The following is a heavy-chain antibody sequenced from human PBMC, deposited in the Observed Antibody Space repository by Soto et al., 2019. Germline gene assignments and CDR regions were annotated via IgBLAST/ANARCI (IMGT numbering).Heavy chain of an antibody. D-gene: IGHD6-6*01. Sequence: QVQLVQSGSEGKEPGASMKISCQASGYTFTRYYITWVRQATGQGLEWMGWMNPQTVNTAYAETFQGRVTMTRSTSINTAYMELSALRSRHTAVHYCARLSEESSSSNYYCFYMDVGGKGSTVTVS. CDR1: GYTFTRYY. CDR2: MNPQTVNT. J-gene: IGHJ6*03. CDR3: ARLSEESSSSNYYCFYMDV. V-gene: IGHV1-8*01.